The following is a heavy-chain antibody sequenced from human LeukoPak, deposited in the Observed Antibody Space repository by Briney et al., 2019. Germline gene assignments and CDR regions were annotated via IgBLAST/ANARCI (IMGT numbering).Heavy chain of an antibody. CDR1: GFTVSSNY. D-gene: IGHD3-3*01. J-gene: IGHJ4*02. Sequence: PGGSLRLSCAASGFTVSSNYMSWVRQAPGKGLEWVSSISGSTGSTFYADSVKGRFTISRDNSRNTLYLQMNSLRAEDTAVYYCAKVGYNFWSGYYHWGQGTLVTVSS. CDR3: AKVGYNFWSGYYH. V-gene: IGHV3-23*01. CDR2: ISGSTGST.